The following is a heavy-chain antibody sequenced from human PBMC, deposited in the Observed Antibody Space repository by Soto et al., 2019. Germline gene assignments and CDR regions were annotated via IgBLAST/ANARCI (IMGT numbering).Heavy chain of an antibody. D-gene: IGHD1-20*01. CDR2: VFYTGFT. V-gene: IGHV4-39*01. CDR1: GGSISGSYYY. J-gene: IGHJ4*02. CDR3: ATSQKGYNWNYFDH. Sequence: PSETLSLTCAVSGGSISGSYYYWAWLRQSPGKGPEWIGSVFYTGFTSYNPSLESRVSVSVDTSKSQFSLKLSAVTAADTAAYYCATSQKGYNWNYFDHWGQGALVTVSS.